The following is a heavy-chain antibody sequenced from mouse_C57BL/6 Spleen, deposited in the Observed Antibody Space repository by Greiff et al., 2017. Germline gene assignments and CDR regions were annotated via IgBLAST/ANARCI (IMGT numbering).Heavy chain of an antibody. CDR2: IYPGDGDT. D-gene: IGHD2-5*01. V-gene: IGHV1-82*01. CDR3: GSNYDVDY. Sequence: VQLQESGPELVKPGASVKISCKASGYAFSSSWMNWVKQRPGKGLEWIGRIYPGDGDTNYNGKFKGKATLTADKSSSTAYMQRSSLTSEDSAVYFCGSNYDVDYWGQGTTLTVSS. CDR1: GYAFSSSW. J-gene: IGHJ2*01.